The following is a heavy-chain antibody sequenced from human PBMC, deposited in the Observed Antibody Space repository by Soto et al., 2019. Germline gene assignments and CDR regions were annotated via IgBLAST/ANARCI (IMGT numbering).Heavy chain of an antibody. CDR1: GFNFSNHW. J-gene: IGHJ5*02. CDR2: ITSDGKSK. D-gene: IGHD2-21*02. CDR3: ARESGDWPLNWFDP. V-gene: IGHV3-74*01. Sequence: GGSLRRCCAASGFNFSNHWMHWVRQRPAEGLVWVSRITSDGKSKAYAESVKGRFAISRDNAKNTLYLQMNGLTAEDTAVYYCARESGDWPLNWFDPWGQGTLVTVSS.